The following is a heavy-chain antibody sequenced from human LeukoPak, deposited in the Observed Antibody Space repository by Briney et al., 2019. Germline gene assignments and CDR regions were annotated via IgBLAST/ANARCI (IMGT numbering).Heavy chain of an antibody. CDR1: GFTFDDYG. Sequence: GGSLRLSCAASGFTFDDYGMSWVRQAPGKGLEWVSGINWNGGRTGYAESVKGRFTISRDNAKNSLYLQMNTLRAEDTALDYCARAVSNSGWYGSVDYWGQGTLVTVSS. CDR3: ARAVSNSGWYGSVDY. J-gene: IGHJ4*02. V-gene: IGHV3-20*04. CDR2: INWNGGRT. D-gene: IGHD6-19*01.